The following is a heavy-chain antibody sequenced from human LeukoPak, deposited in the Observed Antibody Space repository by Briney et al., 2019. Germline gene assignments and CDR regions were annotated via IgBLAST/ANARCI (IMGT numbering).Heavy chain of an antibody. D-gene: IGHD3-22*01. CDR3: ARPYDSNGYYYIY. Sequence: GGSLRLSCAASGLNFSSYWMSWVRQAPGKGLEWVANIKQDGSEKYYVDSVKGRFTISRDNAKNSLYLQMNSLRAEDTAVYYCARPYDSNGYYYIYWGQGTLVTVSS. CDR1: GLNFSSYW. V-gene: IGHV3-7*01. J-gene: IGHJ4*02. CDR2: IKQDGSEK.